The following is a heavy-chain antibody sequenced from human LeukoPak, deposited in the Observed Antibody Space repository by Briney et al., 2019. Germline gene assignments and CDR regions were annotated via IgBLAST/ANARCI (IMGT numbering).Heavy chain of an antibody. J-gene: IGHJ4*02. Sequence: GGSLRLSCAASGFTFSSYAMHWVRQAPGKGLEWVAIISYDGSNEYYEDSVKGQFTISRDNSNNTLYLQMNSLRAEDTAVYYCARDGNYYGSGSYLDYWGQGTLVTVSS. V-gene: IGHV3-30*04. D-gene: IGHD3-10*01. CDR2: ISYDGSNE. CDR1: GFTFSSYA. CDR3: ARDGNYYGSGSYLDY.